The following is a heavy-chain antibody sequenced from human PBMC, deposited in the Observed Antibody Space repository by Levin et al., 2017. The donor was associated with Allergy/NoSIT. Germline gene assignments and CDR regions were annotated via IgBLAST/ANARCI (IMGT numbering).Heavy chain of an antibody. V-gene: IGHV1-18*04. CDR3: TRGVST. CDR2: ISTSNGNT. Sequence: RASVKVSCKASGYIFTNFGINWVRQAPGQGFEWVAWISTSNGNTKYSQKYYDRVTVIADTSTSTVYMDLRSLTSADTGVYFCTRGVSTWGQGTLVTVSS. D-gene: IGHD5/OR15-5a*01. J-gene: IGHJ4*02. CDR1: GYIFTNFG.